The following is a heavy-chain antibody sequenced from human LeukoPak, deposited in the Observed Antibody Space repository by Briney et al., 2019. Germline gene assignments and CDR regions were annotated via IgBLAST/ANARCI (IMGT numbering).Heavy chain of an antibody. CDR2: ISYDGSNK. D-gene: IGHD5-18*01. CDR1: GFTFSSYA. CDR3: ARARGSYVTWDWFDP. V-gene: IGHV3-30-3*01. J-gene: IGHJ5*02. Sequence: PGGSLRLSCAASGFTFSSYAMHWVRQAPGKGLEGVAVISYDGSNKYYADSVKGRFTNSRNNSKNTLYLQMNSLRAEDTAVYYCARARGSYVTWDWFDPRGQGTLVTVSS.